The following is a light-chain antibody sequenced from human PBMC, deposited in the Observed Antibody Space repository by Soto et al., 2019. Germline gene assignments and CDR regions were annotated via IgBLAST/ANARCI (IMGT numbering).Light chain of an antibody. V-gene: IGKV3-20*01. Sequence: EIVLTQSPDTLSLSPGERATLSCRASQSLSSYYLAWYQQKPGQAPRLLIYGASNRATGIPDRFSGSGSGTSFTLTIPRLEPEDFAVYYWQGYSTSPLTFGGGTEVQIK. J-gene: IGKJ4*02. CDR3: QGYSTSPLT. CDR2: GAS. CDR1: QSLSSYY.